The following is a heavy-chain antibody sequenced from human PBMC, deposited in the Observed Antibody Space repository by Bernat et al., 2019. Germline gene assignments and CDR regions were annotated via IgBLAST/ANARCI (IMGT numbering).Heavy chain of an antibody. V-gene: IGHV1-46*01. Sequence: QVQLVQSGAEVKKPGASVKVSCKASGYTFTSYYMHWVRQAPGQGLEWMGIINPSGGSTSYAQKFQGRVTMTRDTSTSTVYMELSSLRSEDTAVYYCARSGYDFWSGLPNYYYYYMDVWGKGTTVTVSS. CDR3: ARSGYDFWSGLPNYYYYYMDV. D-gene: IGHD3-3*01. J-gene: IGHJ6*03. CDR2: INPSGGST. CDR1: GYTFTSYY.